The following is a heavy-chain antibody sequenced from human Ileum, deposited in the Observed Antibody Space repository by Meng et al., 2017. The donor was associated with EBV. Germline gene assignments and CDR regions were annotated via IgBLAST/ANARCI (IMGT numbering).Heavy chain of an antibody. CDR2: IYHSGST. Sequence: QVALPGPGPGLLKPSGTLALTCAVSGGSISSSNWWSWCRQPPGKGLEWIGDIYHSGSTNYNPSLKSLVTISVDKSKNQFSLNLSSVTAADTAVYYCARVGQWLPIDYWGQGTLVTVSS. D-gene: IGHD6-19*01. V-gene: IGHV4-4*02. CDR3: ARVGQWLPIDY. CDR1: GGSISSSNW. J-gene: IGHJ4*02.